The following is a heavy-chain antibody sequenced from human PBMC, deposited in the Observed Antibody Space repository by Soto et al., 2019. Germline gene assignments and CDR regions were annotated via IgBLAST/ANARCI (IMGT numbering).Heavy chain of an antibody. Sequence: QVHLQQWGAGLLKPSETLSLTCGVYGGSLRGSYWSWIRQPRGKALEWLGKVTHSGSTTFNPSLKSRVSVSVATSDNQFSLKLTSVTAADTAVYYCARGHIPVYGPVPDYFDSWGQGTLVTVSS. CDR2: VTHSGST. CDR3: ARGHIPVYGPVPDYFDS. J-gene: IGHJ4*02. D-gene: IGHD2-21*01. V-gene: IGHV4-34*02. CDR1: GGSLRGSY.